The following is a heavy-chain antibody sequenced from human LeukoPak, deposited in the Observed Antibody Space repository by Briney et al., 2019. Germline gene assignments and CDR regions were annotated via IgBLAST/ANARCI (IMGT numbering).Heavy chain of an antibody. CDR2: ISAYNGNR. J-gene: IGHJ3*02. V-gene: IGHV1-18*01. D-gene: IGHD6-19*01. CDR1: GYTFTSYG. Sequence: GASVKVSCKASGYTFTSYGISWVRQAPGQGLEWMGWISAYNGNRNYAQKLQGRVTMTTDTSTSTAYMELRSLRSDDTAVYYCARFYLGSVAGAFDIWGQGTMVTVSS. CDR3: ARFYLGSVAGAFDI.